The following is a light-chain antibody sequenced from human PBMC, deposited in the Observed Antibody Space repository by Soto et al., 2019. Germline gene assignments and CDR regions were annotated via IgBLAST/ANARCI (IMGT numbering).Light chain of an antibody. CDR3: QTWGTGIRV. J-gene: IGLJ2*01. Sequence: QPVLTQSPSASASLGASVKLTCTLSSGHSNYAIAWHQQQPEKGPRYLMKLNSDGSHNKGDGIPDRFSGSSSGAERYLTISSLQSEDEADYYCQTWGTGIRVFGGGTKLTVL. CDR1: SGHSNYA. CDR2: LNSDGSH. V-gene: IGLV4-69*01.